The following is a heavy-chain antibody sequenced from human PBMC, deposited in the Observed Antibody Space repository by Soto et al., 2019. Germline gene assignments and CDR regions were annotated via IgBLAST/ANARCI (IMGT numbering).Heavy chain of an antibody. CDR1: GGSLSGYY. Sequence: QVQLQQWGAGLLKPSETLSLNCAVNGGSLSGYYWSWIRQPPGKGLEWIGEIKDGGRTNYSPTRKRRATIASDTSNHQFALRLYSVTAADTGVYYCARGQEGVVATHWDQGTLVTVSS. D-gene: IGHD5-12*01. J-gene: IGHJ4*02. CDR3: ARGQEGVVATH. V-gene: IGHV4-34*01. CDR2: IKDGGRT.